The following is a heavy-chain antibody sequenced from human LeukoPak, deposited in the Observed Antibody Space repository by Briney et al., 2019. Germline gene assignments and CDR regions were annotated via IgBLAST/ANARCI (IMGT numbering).Heavy chain of an antibody. J-gene: IGHJ5*02. Sequence: ASVKVSCKASGYTFTSYDINWVRQATGQGLEWMGWMNPNSGNTGYAQKFQGRVTITRNTSISTAYMELSSLRSEDTAVYYCARVQFLEWLSNNWFDPWGQGTLVTVSS. CDR3: ARVQFLEWLSNNWFDP. V-gene: IGHV1-8*03. CDR1: GYTFTSYD. CDR2: MNPNSGNT. D-gene: IGHD3-3*01.